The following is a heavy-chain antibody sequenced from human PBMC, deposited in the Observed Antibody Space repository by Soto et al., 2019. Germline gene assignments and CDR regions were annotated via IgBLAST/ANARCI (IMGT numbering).Heavy chain of an antibody. V-gene: IGHV3-15*01. J-gene: IGHJ6*02. D-gene: IGHD3-10*01. CDR1: GFTFSHAW. CDR2: IKSLSDGGTA. CDR3: YIPFYYSSVDV. Sequence: EVQLVESGGGLVKPGGSLRISCTASGFTFSHAWMTWVRQTPGMGLEWVGRIKSLSDGGTADYDAPVKGRLTLSRDDSRNTVFLQMTSLKTDDTAVYYSYIPFYYSSVDVWGQGTTVTVTS.